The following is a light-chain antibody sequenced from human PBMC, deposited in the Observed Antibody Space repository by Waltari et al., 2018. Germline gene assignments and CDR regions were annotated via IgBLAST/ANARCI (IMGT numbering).Light chain of an antibody. V-gene: IGKV2-28*01. CDR3: LQSLQAPFT. CDR2: LGS. J-gene: IGKJ3*01. Sequence: DIVMTQSPLSLPVTPGEPASIACTSSQSLLHSSGYHPVDWYLQKAGQSPQLLIYLGSLRASGVPDRFSGGGSGTDFTLRISRVEAEDVGIYYCLQSLQAPFTFGPGTTVDIK. CDR1: QSLLHSSGYHP.